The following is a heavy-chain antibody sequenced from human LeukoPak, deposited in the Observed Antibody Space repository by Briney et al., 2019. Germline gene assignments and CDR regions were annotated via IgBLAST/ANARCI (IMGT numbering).Heavy chain of an antibody. D-gene: IGHD2-2*02. CDR3: AKPPAPGLGYCSSTSCYNGY. J-gene: IGHJ4*02. V-gene: IGHV3-23*01. CDR1: GFTFSSYA. CDR2: ISGSGGST. Sequence: GGSLRLSCEASGFTFSSYAMSWVRQAPGKGLEWVSAISGSGGSTYYAVSVKGRFTIPRDNSKNTLYLQMNSLRAEDTAVYYCAKPPAPGLGYCSSTSCYNGYWGQGTLVTVS.